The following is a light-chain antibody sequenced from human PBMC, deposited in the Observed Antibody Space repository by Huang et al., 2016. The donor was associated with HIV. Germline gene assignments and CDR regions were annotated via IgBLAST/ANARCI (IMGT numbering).Light chain of an antibody. CDR2: GAS. CDR3: QHRGNWPPYT. V-gene: IGKV3-11*01. J-gene: IGKJ2*01. CDR1: QSVSSH. Sequence: EIALTQFLATLSLSPGDRATLSCWARQSVSSHFAWYPQKLRQAPRPLLYGASNRATRIPARFSGGGSETDVTLTISHLEPEDAAVYCCQHRGNWPPYTFGQGTKVEIK.